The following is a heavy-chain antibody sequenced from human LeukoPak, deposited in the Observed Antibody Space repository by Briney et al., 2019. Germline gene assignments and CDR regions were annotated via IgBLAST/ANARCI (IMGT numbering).Heavy chain of an antibody. CDR1: GYSFSTYW. Sequence: GESLKISCKGSGYSFSTYWIGWVRQMPGKGLEWMGIIYPGDSETRYSPSFQGQVTISADKSISTAYLQWSSLKASDTAMYYCVRTIQLWSSDAFDIWGQGTMVTVSS. D-gene: IGHD5-18*01. V-gene: IGHV5-51*01. J-gene: IGHJ3*02. CDR3: VRTIQLWSSDAFDI. CDR2: IYPGDSET.